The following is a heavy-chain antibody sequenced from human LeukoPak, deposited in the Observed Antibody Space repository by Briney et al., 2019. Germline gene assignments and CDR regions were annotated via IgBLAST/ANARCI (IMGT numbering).Heavy chain of an antibody. CDR1: GGTFSSYA. V-gene: IGHV1-69*04. J-gene: IGHJ6*02. D-gene: IGHD5-18*01. CDR2: IIPILGIA. CDR3: ARVGLPDNYYYYYGMDV. Sequence: SVKVSCKASGGTFSSYAISWVRQAPGQGLEWMGRIIPILGIANYAQKFQGRVTITADKSTSTAYMELSSLRSEDTAVYYCARVGLPDNYYYYYGMDVWGQGTTVTVSS.